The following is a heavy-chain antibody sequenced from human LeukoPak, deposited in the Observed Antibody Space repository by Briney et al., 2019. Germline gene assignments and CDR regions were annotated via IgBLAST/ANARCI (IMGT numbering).Heavy chain of an antibody. V-gene: IGHV1-18*01. D-gene: IGHD4-17*01. CDR2: ISAYNGNT. Sequence: ASVKVSCKASGYTFTSYGISWVRRAPGQGLEWMGWISAYNGNTNYAQKLQGRVTMTTDTSTSTAYMELRSLRSDDTAVYYCARDSGDDYGDYYGMDVWGQGTTVTVSS. CDR1: GYTFTSYG. CDR3: ARDSGDDYGDYYGMDV. J-gene: IGHJ6*02.